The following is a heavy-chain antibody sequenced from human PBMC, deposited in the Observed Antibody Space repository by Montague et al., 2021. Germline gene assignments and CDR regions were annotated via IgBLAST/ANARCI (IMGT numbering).Heavy chain of an antibody. CDR2: ISTDGSST. CDR3: TFYKFRETPRGFDY. D-gene: IGHD3-10*01. J-gene: IGHJ4*02. Sequence: YLRLSCAASGFTFSSYWMHWFRQAPGKGLVWVSRISTDGSSTTYADFVKGRFTTSRDNAKNMLYLQMNSLRAEDTAVYYCTFYKFRETPRGFDYWGQGTLVTVSA. CDR1: GFTFSSYW. V-gene: IGHV3-74*01.